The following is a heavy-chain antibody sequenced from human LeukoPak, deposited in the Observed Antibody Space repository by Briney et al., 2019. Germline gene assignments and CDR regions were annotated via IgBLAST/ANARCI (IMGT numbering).Heavy chain of an antibody. Sequence: GGSLRLSCAASGFTVSSDYMSWVRQAPGKGLEWVSVIYGGGTTYYADSVKGKFTISRDNSKNTLFLQMNGLRVDDTAVYYCARDPGIANGMVDWGQGTTVTVFS. D-gene: IGHD1-26*01. CDR2: IYGGGTT. J-gene: IGHJ6*02. CDR1: GFTVSSDY. CDR3: ARDPGIANGMVD. V-gene: IGHV3-66*01.